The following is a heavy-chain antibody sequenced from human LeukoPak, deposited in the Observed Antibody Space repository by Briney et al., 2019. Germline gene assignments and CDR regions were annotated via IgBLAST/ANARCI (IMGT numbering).Heavy chain of an antibody. J-gene: IGHJ4*02. Sequence: GGSLTLSCAASGFTFSSYSMNWVRQAPGKGLEWVSYISNSSSTIYYAASVKGRFTISRDNAKTSLYLQMNSLRADNTAVYYCARGNWGFDYWGQGTLVTVSS. CDR2: ISNSSSTI. CDR1: GFTFSSYS. V-gene: IGHV3-48*04. CDR3: ARGNWGFDY. D-gene: IGHD7-27*01.